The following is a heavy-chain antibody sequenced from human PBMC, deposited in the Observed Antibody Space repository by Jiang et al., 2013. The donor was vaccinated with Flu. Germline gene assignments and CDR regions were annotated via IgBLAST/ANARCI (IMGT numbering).Heavy chain of an antibody. CDR1: GGSFSGYY. J-gene: IGHJ4*02. V-gene: IGHV4-34*01. D-gene: IGHD1/OR15-1a*01. Sequence: GLLKPSETLSLTCAVYGGSFSGYYWTWIRQPPGKGLEWIGEITHSGRTNYKPSLKSRVTMSADTSKNQFSLILTSVTAADTAVYYCARADSTGATSYWGQGTLVTVSS. CDR3: ARADSTGATSY. CDR2: ITHSGRT.